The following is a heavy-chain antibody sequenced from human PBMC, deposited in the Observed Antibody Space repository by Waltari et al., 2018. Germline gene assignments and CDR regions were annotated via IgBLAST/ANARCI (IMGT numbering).Heavy chain of an antibody. CDR2: IYTSGST. Sequence: QVQLQESGPGLVKPSQTLSLTCTVSGGSISSGSYYWSWIRPPAGKGLEWIGRIYTSGSTSYNPSLKSRVTISVDTSKNPFSLKLSSVTAADTAVYYCARDVAAAGTSRFDPWGQGTLVTVSS. V-gene: IGHV4-61*02. CDR1: GGSISSGSYY. D-gene: IGHD6-13*01. J-gene: IGHJ5*02. CDR3: ARDVAAAGTSRFDP.